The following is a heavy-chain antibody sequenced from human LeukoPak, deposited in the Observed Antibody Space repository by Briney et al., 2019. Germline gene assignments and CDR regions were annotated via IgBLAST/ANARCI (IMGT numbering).Heavy chain of an antibody. CDR2: IWYDGSNK. CDR3: ARVLLPLYGMDV. Sequence: PGRSLRLSCAASGFTFSSYGMHRVRQAPGKGLEWVAVIWYDGSNKYYADSVKGRFTISRDNSKNTLYLQMNSLRAEDTAVYYCARVLLPLYGMDVWGQGTTVTVSS. D-gene: IGHD3-22*01. V-gene: IGHV3-33*01. CDR1: GFTFSSYG. J-gene: IGHJ6*02.